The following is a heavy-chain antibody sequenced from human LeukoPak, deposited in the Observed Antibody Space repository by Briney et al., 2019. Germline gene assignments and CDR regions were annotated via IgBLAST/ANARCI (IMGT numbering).Heavy chain of an antibody. CDR1: GFTFSSYS. D-gene: IGHD2-2*01. CDR3: ATTAVVVVPAARGKDAFDI. J-gene: IGHJ3*02. V-gene: IGHV3-21*01. Sequence: PGGSLRLSCAASGFTFSSYSMNWVRQAPGKGLEWVSSISSSSSYIYYADSVKGRFTISRDNAKNSLYLQMDSLRAEDTAVYYCATTAVVVVPAARGKDAFDIWGQGTMVTVSS. CDR2: ISSSSSYI.